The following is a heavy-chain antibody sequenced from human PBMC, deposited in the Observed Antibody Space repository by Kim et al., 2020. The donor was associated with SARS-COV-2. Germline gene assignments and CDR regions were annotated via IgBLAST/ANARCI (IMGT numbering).Heavy chain of an antibody. CDR1: GGSISSSSYY. J-gene: IGHJ6*02. CDR3: ARDRGDYAAYYYYGMDV. Sequence: SETLSLTYTVSGGSISSSSYYWGWIRQPPGKGLEWIGSIYYSGSTYYNPSLKSRVTISVDTSKNQFSLKLSSVTAADTAVYYCARDRGDYAAYYYYGMDVWGQGTTVTVSS. V-gene: IGHV4-39*07. CDR2: IYYSGST. D-gene: IGHD3-16*01.